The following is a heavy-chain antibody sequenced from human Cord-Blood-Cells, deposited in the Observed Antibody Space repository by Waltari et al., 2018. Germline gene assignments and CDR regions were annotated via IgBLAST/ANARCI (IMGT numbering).Heavy chain of an antibody. CDR1: GYTLTELS. V-gene: IGHV1-24*01. D-gene: IGHD2-15*01. CDR2: LDPEDGET. Sequence: QVQLVQSGAEVKKPGDSVKVSCKVSGYTLTELSMHWVRQAPGKGLEWMGGLDPEDGETIDAQKFQGRVTMNEDTSTDTAYMGLSSLRSEDTAVYYCATEEGYCSGGSCYFDYWGQGTLVTVSS. CDR3: ATEEGYCSGGSCYFDY. J-gene: IGHJ4*02.